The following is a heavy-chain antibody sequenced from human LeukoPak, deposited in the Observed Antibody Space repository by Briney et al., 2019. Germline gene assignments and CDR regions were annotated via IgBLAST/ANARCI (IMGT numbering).Heavy chain of an antibody. Sequence: SETLSLTCTVPGGSISSYYWSWMRQPAGKGLESIGHISTSGSTNYNPSLKSRVTMSVDTSNNQFSLKLSSVTAADTAVYYCARVRYSDSSVLTRKRSYYFDYWGQGTLVTVSS. D-gene: IGHD3-22*01. CDR3: ARVRYSDSSVLTRKRSYYFDY. CDR2: ISTSGST. CDR1: GGSISSYY. V-gene: IGHV4-4*07. J-gene: IGHJ4*02.